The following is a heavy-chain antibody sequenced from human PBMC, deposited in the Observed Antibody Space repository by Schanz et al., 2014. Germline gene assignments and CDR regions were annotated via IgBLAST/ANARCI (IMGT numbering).Heavy chain of an antibody. V-gene: IGHV1-2*06. CDR1: GGTFSSDT. Sequence: QVQLVQSGAEVKKPGSSVKVSCKASGGTFSSDTFSWVRQAPGQGLEYMGRINPNSGGTNFAQKFQGRVTMTRDTSISTVYMELSRLRSDDTAVYYCARDGVDAAAGGNYWGQGVRVIVSS. CDR2: INPNSGGT. J-gene: IGHJ4*02. D-gene: IGHD6-13*01. CDR3: ARDGVDAAAGGNY.